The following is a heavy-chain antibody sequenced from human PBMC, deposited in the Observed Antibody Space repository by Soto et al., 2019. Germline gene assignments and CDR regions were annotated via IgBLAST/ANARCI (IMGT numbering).Heavy chain of an antibody. CDR1: GASISSGPFY. D-gene: IGHD3-10*01. Sequence: QVQLRESGPGLVEPSQTLSLTCNISGASISSGPFYWGWIRQHPGQGLEWIGHIYYLGDTFYNPSLKSRALISVDSSVNQFSLKLISVTAADTAVYYCARVQNVVRGVRWFDPWGQGILVTVPS. CDR2: IYYLGDT. CDR3: ARVQNVVRGVRWFDP. J-gene: IGHJ5*02. V-gene: IGHV4-31*03.